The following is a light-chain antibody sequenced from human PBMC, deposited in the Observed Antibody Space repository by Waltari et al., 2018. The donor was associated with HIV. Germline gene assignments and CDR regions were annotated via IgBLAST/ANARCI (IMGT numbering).Light chain of an antibody. CDR2: EVS. CDR1: SGAARGYND. Sequence: QPAVTQTAAASGSPGQSLAIPCPGTSGAARGYNDAFWFQQHPGKAPQLMIYEVSNRPSGVSNRFSGSKSGNTASLTISGLQAEDEADYYCSSYTSSSTLVFGTGTKVTVL. J-gene: IGLJ1*01. V-gene: IGLV2-14*01. CDR3: SSYTSSSTLV.